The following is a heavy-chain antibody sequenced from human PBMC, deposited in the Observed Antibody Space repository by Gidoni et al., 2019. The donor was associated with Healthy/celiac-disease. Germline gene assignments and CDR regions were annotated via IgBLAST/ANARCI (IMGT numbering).Heavy chain of an antibody. J-gene: IGHJ5*02. D-gene: IGHD3-22*01. CDR2: ISSSSSTR. CDR1: GFTFSSYR. Sequence: EVQLVESGGGLVQPGGSLRLSCAASGFTFSSYRMNWVRQAPGKGLEWVSYISSSSSTRYYADSVKGRFTISRDNAKNSLYLQMNSLRDEDTDVYYCARDHYYDSSGYYYAYNWFDPWGQGTLVTVSS. CDR3: ARDHYYDSSGYYYAYNWFDP. V-gene: IGHV3-48*02.